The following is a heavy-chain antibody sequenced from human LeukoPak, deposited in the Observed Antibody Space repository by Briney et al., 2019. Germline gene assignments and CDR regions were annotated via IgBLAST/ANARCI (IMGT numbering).Heavy chain of an antibody. D-gene: IGHD2-2*01. Sequence: ASVKVSCKASGGTFSSYAISWVRQAPGQGLEWMGRIIPIFGTANYAQKFQGRVTITADKSTSTAYMELSSLRSEDTAGYYCARERGYCSSTSCLYYYYYMDVWGKGTTVTVSS. J-gene: IGHJ6*03. V-gene: IGHV1-69*06. CDR2: IIPIFGTA. CDR1: GGTFSSYA. CDR3: ARERGYCSSTSCLYYYYYMDV.